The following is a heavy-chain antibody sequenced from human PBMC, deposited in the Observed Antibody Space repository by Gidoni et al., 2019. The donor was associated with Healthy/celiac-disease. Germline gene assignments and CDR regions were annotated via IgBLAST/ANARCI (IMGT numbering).Heavy chain of an antibody. J-gene: IGHJ4*02. V-gene: IGHV4-30-2*01. CDR2: IYHSGST. CDR3: ARVYCTNGVCYTFDY. CDR1: GGSISSGGYS. Sequence: QLQLQESGSGLVKPSQTLSLTCAVSGGSISSGGYSWSWIRQPPGKGLECIGYIYHSGSTYYNPSLKSRVTISVDRSKNQFSLKLSSVTAADTAVYYCARVYCTNGVCYTFDYWGQGTLVTVSS. D-gene: IGHD2-8*01.